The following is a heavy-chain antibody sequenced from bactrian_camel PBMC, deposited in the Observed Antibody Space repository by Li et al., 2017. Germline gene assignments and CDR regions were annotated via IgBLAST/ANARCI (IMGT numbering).Heavy chain of an antibody. CDR2: MDSDGST. Sequence: HVQLVESGGGSVQAGGSLRVSCAASGDSNRGYYMGWFRQAPGKEREGVAVMDSDGSTTYADSVKGRFTISQDNAKNTVYLEMNSLKPEDTAMYYCAGSRTYCSSNEFLYWGQGTQVTVS. CDR1: GDSNRGYY. J-gene: IGHJ4*01. CDR3: AGSRTYCSSNEFLY. D-gene: IGHD3*01. V-gene: IGHV3S53*01.